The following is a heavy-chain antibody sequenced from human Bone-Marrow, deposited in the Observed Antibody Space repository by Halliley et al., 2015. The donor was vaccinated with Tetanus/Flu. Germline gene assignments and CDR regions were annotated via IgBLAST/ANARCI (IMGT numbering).Heavy chain of an antibody. D-gene: IGHD6-13*01. CDR2: I. CDR3: ARGKMQLRKGFSPTSAPDPLFDH. V-gene: IGHV3-48*02. J-gene: IGHJ4*02. Sequence: IYYADSVKGRFTISRDNARNSLYLQVSSLRDEDTAVYYCARGKMQLRKGFSPTSAPDPLFDHWGQGTQVTVSS.